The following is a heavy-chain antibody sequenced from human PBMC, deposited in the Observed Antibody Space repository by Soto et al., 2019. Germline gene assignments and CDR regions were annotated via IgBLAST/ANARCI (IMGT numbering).Heavy chain of an antibody. J-gene: IGHJ6*02. CDR2: ISWNSGSI. CDR3: AKDRDYYYYYGMDV. Sequence: QPGGSLRLSCAASGFTFDDYAMHWVRQAPGKGLEWVSGISWNSGSIGYADSVKGRFTISRDNAKNSLYLQMNSLRAEDTALYYCAKDRDYYYYYGMDVWGQGTTVTVSS. V-gene: IGHV3-9*01. CDR1: GFTFDDYA.